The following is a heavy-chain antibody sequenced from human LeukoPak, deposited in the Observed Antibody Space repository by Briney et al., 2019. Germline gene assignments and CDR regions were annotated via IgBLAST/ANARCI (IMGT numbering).Heavy chain of an antibody. CDR3: ARQTGSGLFTLP. CDR1: GFTFSSYG. J-gene: IGHJ4*02. V-gene: IGHV3-21*01. Sequence: GGSLRLSCAASGFTFSSYGMNWVRQAPGKGLEWVSSISSSSSHIYYADSVKGRFTISRDNAKNSLYLQMNSLRAEDTAVYYCARQTGSGLFTLPGGQGTLVTVSS. D-gene: IGHD3/OR15-3a*01. CDR2: ISSSSSHI.